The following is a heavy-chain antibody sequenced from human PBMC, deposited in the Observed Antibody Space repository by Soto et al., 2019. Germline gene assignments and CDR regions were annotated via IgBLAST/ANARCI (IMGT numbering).Heavy chain of an antibody. D-gene: IGHD3-10*01. V-gene: IGHV1-69*01. J-gene: IGHJ4*02. Sequence: QVQLVQSGAEVKKPGSSVKVSCKASGGTFSSYAISWVRQAPGQGLEWMGGIIPIFGTANYAQKFQGRVTINADESTSKAYMELSRLRTEDTAVYYCARGRALLCYFDYWGQGTLVTVSS. CDR3: ARGRALLCYFDY. CDR1: GGTFSSYA. CDR2: IIPIFGTA.